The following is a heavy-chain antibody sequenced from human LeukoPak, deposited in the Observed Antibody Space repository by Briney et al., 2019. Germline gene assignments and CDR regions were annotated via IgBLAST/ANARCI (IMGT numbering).Heavy chain of an antibody. CDR1: TFTFSDYY. V-gene: IGHV3-11*04. CDR3: ARGGITMIVGENDAFDI. Sequence: GGSLRLSCAASTFTFSDYYMSWIRQAPGKGLEWVSYISSSGSTIYYADSVKGRFTISRDNSKNTLYLQMNSLRAEDTAVYYCARGGITMIVGENDAFDIWGQGTMVTVSS. D-gene: IGHD3-22*01. CDR2: ISSSGSTI. J-gene: IGHJ3*02.